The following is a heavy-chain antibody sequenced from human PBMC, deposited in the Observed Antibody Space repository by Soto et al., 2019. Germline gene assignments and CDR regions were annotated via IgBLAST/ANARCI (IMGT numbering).Heavy chain of an antibody. D-gene: IGHD2-8*01. V-gene: IGHV3-30*18. Sequence: GGSLRLSCAASGFSFSTYGMHWVRQAPGKGLEWVAVIAYDGSNKNYVDSVKGRFTVSRDNSKNTVYMQMNSLRAEDTAMYYCAKDQGHCTDGECLHNWFDLWGQGTLVTVSS. CDR2: IAYDGSNK. CDR1: GFSFSTYG. CDR3: AKDQGHCTDGECLHNWFDL. J-gene: IGHJ5*02.